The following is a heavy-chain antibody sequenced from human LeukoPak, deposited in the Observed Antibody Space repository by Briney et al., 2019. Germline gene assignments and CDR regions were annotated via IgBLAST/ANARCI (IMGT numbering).Heavy chain of an antibody. J-gene: IGHJ4*02. CDR3: ARGRGRQQLVPFGY. D-gene: IGHD6-13*01. Sequence: SETLSLTCAVYGGSFSGYYWSWIRQPPGKGLEWIGEINHSGSTNYNPSLKSRVTISVDTSKNQFSLKLSSVTAADTAVYYCARGRGRQQLVPFGYWGQGTLVTVSS. CDR1: GGSFSGYY. V-gene: IGHV4-34*01. CDR2: INHSGST.